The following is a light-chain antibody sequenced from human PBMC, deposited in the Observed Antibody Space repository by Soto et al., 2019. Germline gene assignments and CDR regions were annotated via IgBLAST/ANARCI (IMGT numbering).Light chain of an antibody. CDR3: QQRSQWPPMT. CDR1: QYVGTR. Sequence: EIVMTKSPATLSSSHGETATLSCRASQYVGTRLAWYQHKPGQAPRLLIYYTSNRATGIPARFSGSGSGTDFSLTISSLEPEDVSVYYCQQRSQWPPMTFGQGTRLEI. J-gene: IGKJ5*01. V-gene: IGKV3-11*01. CDR2: YTS.